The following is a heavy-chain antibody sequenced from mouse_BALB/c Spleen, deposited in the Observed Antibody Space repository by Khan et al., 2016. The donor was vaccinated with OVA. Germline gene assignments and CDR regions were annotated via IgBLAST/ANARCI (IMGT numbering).Heavy chain of an antibody. CDR2: INPTSGYT. Sequence: VQLVESGAELAKPEASVKMSCKASGYTFTTYWMHWVKQRPGQGLEWIGYINPTSGYTDYNDKFKDRATLSADKSSSTAYMQLNSLTSEDSSVYYCTRDRIDYWGQGTTRTVSS. CDR1: GYTFTTYW. CDR3: TRDRIDY. V-gene: IGHV1-7*01. J-gene: IGHJ2*01.